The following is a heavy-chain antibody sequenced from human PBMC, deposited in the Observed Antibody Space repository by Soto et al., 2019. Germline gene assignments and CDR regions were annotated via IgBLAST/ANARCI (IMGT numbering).Heavy chain of an antibody. V-gene: IGHV3-30-3*01. J-gene: IGHJ6*02. CDR3: AKDSHYGMDV. CDR1: GFTFSSHA. Sequence: PAGSLSLSCAASGFTFSSHAMDWVRQAPGKGLEWVAVISHDGSNKYYADFVKGRFTISRDNSKHTLYLQMNSLRAEDTAVYYCAKDSHYGMDVWGQGTTVTVSS. CDR2: ISHDGSNK.